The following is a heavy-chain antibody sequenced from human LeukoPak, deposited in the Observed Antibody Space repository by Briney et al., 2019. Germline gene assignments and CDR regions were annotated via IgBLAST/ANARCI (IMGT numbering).Heavy chain of an antibody. D-gene: IGHD2-2*01. Sequence: GGSLRLSCAASGFTFSTYAMSWVRQAPGKGLEWVSSISGNGGSTYYADSVKGRFTISRDNSKNTLYLQMNSLRAEDAAIYYCAKRSYCSTASCFFAPWGQGTLVTVSS. CDR3: AKRSYCSTASCFFAP. CDR1: GFTFSTYA. V-gene: IGHV3-23*01. J-gene: IGHJ5*02. CDR2: ISGNGGST.